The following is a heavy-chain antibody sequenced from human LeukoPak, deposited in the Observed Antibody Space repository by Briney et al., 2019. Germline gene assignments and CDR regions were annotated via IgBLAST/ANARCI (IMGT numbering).Heavy chain of an antibody. Sequence: ASVKVSCKASGYTFTSYGIGWVRQAPGQGLEWMGWISAYNGNTNYAQKLQGRVTMTTDTSTSTAYMELRSLRSDDTAVYYCARLHNYYDSSGYFDYWGQGTLVTVSS. D-gene: IGHD3-22*01. CDR3: ARLHNYYDSSGYFDY. J-gene: IGHJ4*02. CDR1: GYTFTSYG. CDR2: ISAYNGNT. V-gene: IGHV1-18*01.